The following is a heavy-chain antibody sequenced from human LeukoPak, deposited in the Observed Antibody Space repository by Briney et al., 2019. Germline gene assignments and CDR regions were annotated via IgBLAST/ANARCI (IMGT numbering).Heavy chain of an antibody. D-gene: IGHD2-2*01. Sequence: SQTLSLTCAISGDSFSSNSAAWNWIRQSPSRGLEWLGRTYYRSKWFNDYAVSVRGRITINPDTSKNQFSLQLNSVTPEDTAIYYCARGGRGYCSSSSCYFDSWGQGALVTVSS. V-gene: IGHV6-1*01. CDR1: GDSFSSNSAA. CDR2: TYYRSKWFN. J-gene: IGHJ4*02. CDR3: ARGGRGYCSSSSCYFDS.